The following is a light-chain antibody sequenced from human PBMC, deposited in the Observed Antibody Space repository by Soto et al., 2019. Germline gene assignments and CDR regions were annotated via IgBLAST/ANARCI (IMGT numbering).Light chain of an antibody. CDR1: QSVLYSSNNKNY. V-gene: IGKV4-1*01. CDR3: QQYYDLPWT. J-gene: IGKJ1*01. Sequence: IVMTQSPDSLAVSLDERATINCKSSQSVLYSSNNKNYLAWYQQKPGQPPKLLIYWASTRESGVPDRFSGSGSGTDFTLTINSLQAEDVAVYYCQQYYDLPWTFGQGTKVEIK. CDR2: WAS.